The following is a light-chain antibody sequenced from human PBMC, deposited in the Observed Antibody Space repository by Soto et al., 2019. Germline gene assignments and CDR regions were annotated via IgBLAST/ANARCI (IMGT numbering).Light chain of an antibody. Sequence: EIVMTQSPATLSVSPGERSTLSCRASQSVSSNLAWYQQKPGQAPRLLIYGASSRATGIPDRFSGSGSGTDFTLTINNLEPEDFAVYYCQVRTNWSIAFGRGTRLEIK. CDR3: QVRTNWSIA. J-gene: IGKJ5*01. CDR1: QSVSSN. V-gene: IGKV3-11*01. CDR2: GAS.